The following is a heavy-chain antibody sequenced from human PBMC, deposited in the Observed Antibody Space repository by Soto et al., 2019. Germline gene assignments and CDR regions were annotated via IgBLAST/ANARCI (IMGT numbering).Heavy chain of an antibody. CDR2: IYYSGST. CDR1: GGSISSGGYY. V-gene: IGHV4-31*03. Sequence: PSETLSLTCTVSGGSISSGGYYWSWIRQHPGKGLEWIGYIYYSGSTYYNPSLKSRVTISVDTSKNQFSLKLSSVTAADTAVYYCASWRTVTTQTEYYGMDVWGQGTTVTVSS. D-gene: IGHD4-17*01. J-gene: IGHJ6*02. CDR3: ASWRTVTTQTEYYGMDV.